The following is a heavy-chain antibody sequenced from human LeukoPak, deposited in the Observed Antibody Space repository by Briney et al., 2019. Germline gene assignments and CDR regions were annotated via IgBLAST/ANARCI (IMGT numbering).Heavy chain of an antibody. CDR2: ISYDGSNK. Sequence: PGRSLRLSCAASGFTFSSYGMHWVRQAPGKGLEWVAVISYDGSNKYYADSVKGRFTISRDNSKNTLYLQMNSLRAEDTAVYYCAKEALTVTTPDYWGQGTLVTVSS. V-gene: IGHV3-30*18. J-gene: IGHJ4*02. CDR1: GFTFSSYG. CDR3: AKEALTVTTPDY. D-gene: IGHD4-17*01.